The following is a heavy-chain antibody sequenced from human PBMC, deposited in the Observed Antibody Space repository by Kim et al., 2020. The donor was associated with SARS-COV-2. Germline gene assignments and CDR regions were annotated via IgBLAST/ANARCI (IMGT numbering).Heavy chain of an antibody. CDR1: GYTFTSYY. J-gene: IGHJ4*02. CDR2: INPSGGST. CDR3: ARDLVRATVTRNSFGY. V-gene: IGHV1-46*01. Sequence: ASVKVSCKASGYTFTSYYMHWVRQAPGQGLEWMGIINPSGGSTSYAQKFQGRVTMTRDTSTSTVYMELSSLRSEDTAVYYCARDLVRATVTRNSFGYWGQGTLVTISS. D-gene: IGHD4-17*01.